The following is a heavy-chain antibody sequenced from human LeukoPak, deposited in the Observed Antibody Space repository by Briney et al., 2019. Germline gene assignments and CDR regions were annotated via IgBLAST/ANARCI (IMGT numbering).Heavy chain of an antibody. CDR1: GVSISNNYYY. CDR2: VHFTGST. J-gene: IGHJ4*02. Sequence: PSETLSLTCTVSGVSISNNYYYWAWIRQPPGEGLELIGYVHFTGSTFYNSSLKRRVTISADTSQNQFTLSLTSVTAADTAVHYCATLGLLRGAGFNLATHFDFWGQGTLVTVSS. V-gene: IGHV4-39*01. CDR3: ATLGLLRGAGFNLATHFDF. D-gene: IGHD1-26*01.